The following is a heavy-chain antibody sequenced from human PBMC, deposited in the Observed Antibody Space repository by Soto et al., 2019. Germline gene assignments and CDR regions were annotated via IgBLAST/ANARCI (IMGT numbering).Heavy chain of an antibody. D-gene: IGHD1-26*01. CDR1: GYTFTSYG. CDR2: ISAYNGNT. J-gene: IGHJ4*02. Sequence: QVQLVQSGAEVKKPGASVKVSCKASGYTFTSYGIGWVRQAPGQGLEWMGWISAYNGNTNYAQKLQGRVTMTTDTSTSTGYMELRSLRSDDTAVYYCAGDPSDYYGGTYAPLSYWGQGTLVTVSS. V-gene: IGHV1-18*01. CDR3: AGDPSDYYGGTYAPLSY.